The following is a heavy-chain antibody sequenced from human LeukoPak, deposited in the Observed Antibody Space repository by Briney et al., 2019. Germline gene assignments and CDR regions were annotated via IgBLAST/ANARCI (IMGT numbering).Heavy chain of an antibody. CDR3: ARRRYYDSTGYLD. D-gene: IGHD3-22*01. J-gene: IGHJ1*01. Sequence: SETLSLTCTISGGSISSSSYYWDWIRQYPGKGLEWIGSIYYSGSTHYNASLKSRLFISVDTSNNQFSLRLSFVTAADTAVYYRARRRYYDSTGYLDWGQGTLITVSS. V-gene: IGHV4-39*01. CDR2: IYYSGST. CDR1: GGSISSSSYY.